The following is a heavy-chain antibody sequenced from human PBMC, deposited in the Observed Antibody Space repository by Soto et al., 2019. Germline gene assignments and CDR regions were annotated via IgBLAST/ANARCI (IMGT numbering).Heavy chain of an antibody. CDR3: AREGYNYIGMDV. J-gene: IGHJ6*02. CDR2: IYDNGRT. CDR1: GGSVSSGDYY. Sequence: QVHLQESGPGLVKPSETLSLTCTVSGGSVSSGDYYWSWIRQPPGKGLEWIGYIYDNGRTDYNPSLKSRVAISVDTSKNQFSLKLTSVTAADTAMYYCAREGYNYIGMDVWGQGTTVTVSS. D-gene: IGHD5-18*01. V-gene: IGHV4-61*08.